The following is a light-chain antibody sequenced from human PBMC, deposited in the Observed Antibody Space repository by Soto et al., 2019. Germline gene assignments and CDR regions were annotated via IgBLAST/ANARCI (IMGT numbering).Light chain of an antibody. V-gene: IGKV3-20*01. CDR2: DAI. Sequence: EIVLTQSPGTLSLSPGERATLSCRASQSVARNLLAWFQQRPGQPPRLLIYDAIGRATGIPDRFSGSGSATYFTLTINSLEPEDFAVYYCHQYASSPLTFGQGTKLEIK. CDR3: HQYASSPLT. J-gene: IGKJ2*01. CDR1: QSVARNL.